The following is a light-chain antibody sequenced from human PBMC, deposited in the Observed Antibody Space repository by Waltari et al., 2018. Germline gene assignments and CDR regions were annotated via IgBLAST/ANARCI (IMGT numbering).Light chain of an antibody. V-gene: IGLV4-69*01. CDR1: SRHSSSA. CDR2: LNSDGSH. Sequence: QIVLTQSPSASASLGASVKLTCTLSSRHSSSAIAWHQQQTGKGPRYLMRLNSDGSHSKGDGIPDRFSGSTSGAERHLTISSLQSDDEADYYCQTWDTGSWVFGGGTKLTVL. J-gene: IGLJ3*02. CDR3: QTWDTGSWV.